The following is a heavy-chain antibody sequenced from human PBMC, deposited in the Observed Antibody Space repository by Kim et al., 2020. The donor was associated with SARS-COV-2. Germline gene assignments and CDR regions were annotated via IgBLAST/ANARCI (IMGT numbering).Heavy chain of an antibody. D-gene: IGHD2-21*01. CDR3: ARVCGGPVDSNMNWFDP. J-gene: IGHJ5*02. Sequence: ASVKVSCKASGYTFTSYYMHWVRQAPGQGLEWMGIINPSGGSTSYAQKFQGRVTMTRDTSTSTVYMELSSLRSEDTAVYYCARVCGGPVDSNMNWFDPWGQGTLVTVSS. V-gene: IGHV1-46*01. CDR1: GYTFTSYY. CDR2: INPSGGST.